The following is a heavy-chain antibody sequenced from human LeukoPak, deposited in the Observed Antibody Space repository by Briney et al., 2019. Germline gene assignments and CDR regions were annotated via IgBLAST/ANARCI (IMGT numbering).Heavy chain of an antibody. V-gene: IGHV4-34*01. CDR3: ARGLRASSVAFDY. D-gene: IGHD6-6*01. CDR1: VGSFSGYY. J-gene: IGHJ4*02. CDR2: INHSGST. Sequence: PSETLSLTCAVYVGSFSGYYWSWIRQPPGKGLEGMGEINHSGSTNYNPSLKSRVTISVDTSKNQFSRKLRTVTAADTAVYYCARGLRASSVAFDYWGQGTLVTVSS.